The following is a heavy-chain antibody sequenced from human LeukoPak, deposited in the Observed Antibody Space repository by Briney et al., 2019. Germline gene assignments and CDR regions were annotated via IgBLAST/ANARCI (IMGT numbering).Heavy chain of an antibody. Sequence: PSETLSLTCAVSGYSISSGYYRSWIRQPAGKGLEWIGRIYTSGSTNYNPSLKSRVTISVDTSKNQFSLKLSSVTAADTAVYYCASGPVVINFYYFDYWGQGTLVTVSS. V-gene: IGHV4-61*02. CDR2: IYTSGST. CDR1: GYSISSGYY. J-gene: IGHJ4*02. D-gene: IGHD3-22*01. CDR3: ASGPVVINFYYFDY.